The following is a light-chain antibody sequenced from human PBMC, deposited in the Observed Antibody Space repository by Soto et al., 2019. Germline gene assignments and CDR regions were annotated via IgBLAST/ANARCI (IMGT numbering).Light chain of an antibody. CDR1: QSVSSSY. Sequence: EIVLTQSPGTLSSSPGERATLSCRASQSVSSSYLAWYQQKPGQAPRLLIYGASSRATGIPDRFSGSGSGTDFTLTISRLEPEDFAVYYCQQYGSSPRTFGQGTKVDIK. J-gene: IGKJ1*01. CDR3: QQYGSSPRT. V-gene: IGKV3-20*01. CDR2: GAS.